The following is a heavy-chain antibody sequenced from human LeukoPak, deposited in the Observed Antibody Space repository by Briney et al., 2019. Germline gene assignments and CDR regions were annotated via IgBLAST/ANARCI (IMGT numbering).Heavy chain of an antibody. CDR3: ARCISSGYYYSDY. V-gene: IGHV5-51*01. CDR1: EYSFPNYC. CDR2: IYPDDSDT. D-gene: IGHD3-22*01. Sequence: GESLKISCKHSEYSFPNYCIGWVRQMPGKGLEWMGIIYPDDSDTRYSPSFQGQVTISVDKSISTAYLQWSSLKASDTAMYYCARCISSGYYYSDYWGQGTLVTVSS. J-gene: IGHJ4*02.